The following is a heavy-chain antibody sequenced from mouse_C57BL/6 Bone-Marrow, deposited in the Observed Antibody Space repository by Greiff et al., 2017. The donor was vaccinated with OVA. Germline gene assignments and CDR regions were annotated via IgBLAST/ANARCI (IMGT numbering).Heavy chain of an antibody. V-gene: IGHV5-12*01. CDR3: ARRTGFYWYFDV. D-gene: IGHD4-1*01. Sequence: EVKLMESGGGLVQPGGSLKLSCAASGFTFSDYYMYWVRQTPEKRLEWVAYISNGGGSTYYPDTVKGRFTISRDNAKNTLYLQMSRLKSEDTAMYYCARRTGFYWYFDVWGTGTTVTVSS. J-gene: IGHJ1*03. CDR2: ISNGGGST. CDR1: GFTFSDYY.